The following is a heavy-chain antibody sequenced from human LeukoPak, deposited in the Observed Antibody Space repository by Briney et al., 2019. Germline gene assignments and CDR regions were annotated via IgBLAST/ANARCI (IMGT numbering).Heavy chain of an antibody. CDR3: ARGGRSSGWRGRGYYFDY. CDR2: INHSGST. D-gene: IGHD6-19*01. CDR1: GGSFSGYY. J-gene: IGHJ4*02. Sequence: PSETLSLTCAVYGGSFSGYYWSWIRQPPGKGLEWIGEINHSGSTNYNPSLKSRVTISVDTSKNQFSLKLSSVTAADTAVYYCARGGRSSGWRGRGYYFDYWGQGTLVTVSS. V-gene: IGHV4-34*01.